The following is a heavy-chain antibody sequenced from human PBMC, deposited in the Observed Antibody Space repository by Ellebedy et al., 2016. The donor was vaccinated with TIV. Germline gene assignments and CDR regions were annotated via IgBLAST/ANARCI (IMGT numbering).Heavy chain of an antibody. CDR3: AKDRTPGDGYWVFDN. V-gene: IGHV3-30*07. J-gene: IGHJ4*02. D-gene: IGHD5-18*01. Sequence: PGGSLRLSCAASGFTFDSYGLHWVRQAPGMGLQWVAFVSYNGYNTYYRDSVKGRFTISRDNSKRTVDLQMNNLRAEDTAVYFCAKDRTPGDGYWVFDNWGQGTLVSVSS. CDR1: GFTFDSYG. CDR2: VSYNGYNT.